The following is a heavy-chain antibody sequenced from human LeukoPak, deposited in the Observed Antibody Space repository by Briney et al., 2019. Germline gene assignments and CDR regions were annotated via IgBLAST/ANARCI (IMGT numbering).Heavy chain of an antibody. J-gene: IGHJ6*03. CDR2: INWNGGST. CDR3: AKARDYYYYYYMDV. Sequence: PGGSLRLSCAASGFTFDDYGMSWVRQAPGKGLEWVSGINWNGGSTGYADSVKGRFTIFRDNAKNSLYLQMNSLRAEDTALYYCAKARDYYYYYYMDVWGKGTTVTVSS. CDR1: GFTFDDYG. V-gene: IGHV3-20*04.